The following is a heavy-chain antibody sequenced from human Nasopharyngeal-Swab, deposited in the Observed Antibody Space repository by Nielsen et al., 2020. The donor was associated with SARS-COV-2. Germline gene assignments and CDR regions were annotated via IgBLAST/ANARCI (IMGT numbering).Heavy chain of an antibody. J-gene: IGHJ6*03. CDR1: GSTFSSYA. D-gene: IGHD2-15*01. CDR2: ISGSGGST. V-gene: IGHV3-23*01. CDR3: AKDQGYCSGGSCYDYYYYMDV. Sequence: GESLKISCAASGSTFSSYAMSWVRQAPGKGLEWVSAISGSGGSTYYADSVKGRFTISRDNSKNTLYLQMNSLRAEDTAVYYCAKDQGYCSGGSCYDYYYYMDVWGKGTTVTVSS.